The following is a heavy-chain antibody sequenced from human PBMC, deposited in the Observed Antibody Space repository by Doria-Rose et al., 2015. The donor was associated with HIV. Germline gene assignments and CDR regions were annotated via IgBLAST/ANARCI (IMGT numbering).Heavy chain of an antibody. D-gene: IGHD3-22*01. CDR3: ARGTFYDSSGYYPYLDY. Sequence: IRQPPGKGLEWIGYIYYSGSTNYNPSLKSRVTISVDTSKNQFSLKLSSVTAADTAVYYCARGTFYDSSGYYPYLDYWGQGTLVTVSS. CDR2: IYYSGST. J-gene: IGHJ4*02. V-gene: IGHV4-59*01.